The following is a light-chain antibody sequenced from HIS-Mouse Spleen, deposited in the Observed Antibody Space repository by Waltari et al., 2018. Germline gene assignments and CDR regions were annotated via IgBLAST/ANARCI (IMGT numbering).Light chain of an antibody. Sequence: QSALTQPRSVSGSPGQSVTISCTGTSSDVGGYNYVSWYQQHPGQAPKLMIYDVSKRPSGVPDRFSGCKSGNTASLTISGLQAEDEADYYCCSYAGSYTWVFGGGTKLTVL. J-gene: IGLJ3*02. CDR3: CSYAGSYTWV. CDR2: DVS. V-gene: IGLV2-11*01. CDR1: SSDVGGYNY.